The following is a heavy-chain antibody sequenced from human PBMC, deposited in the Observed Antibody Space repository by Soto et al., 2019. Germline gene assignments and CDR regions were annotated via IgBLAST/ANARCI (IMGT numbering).Heavy chain of an antibody. J-gene: IGHJ4*02. Sequence: QVQLVESGGGVVQPGRSLRLSCAASGFTFSSYAMHWVRQAPGKGLEWVAVISYDGSNKYYADSVKGRFTISRDNSKNTLYLQMNNLRAEDTAVYYCAREGEQWLVGAFDYWGQGTLVTVSS. CDR2: ISYDGSNK. D-gene: IGHD6-19*01. CDR3: AREGEQWLVGAFDY. V-gene: IGHV3-30-3*01. CDR1: GFTFSSYA.